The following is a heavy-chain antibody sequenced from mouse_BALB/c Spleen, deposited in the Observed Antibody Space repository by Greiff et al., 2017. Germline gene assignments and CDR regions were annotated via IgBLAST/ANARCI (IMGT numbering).Heavy chain of an antibody. CDR2: IWAGGST. Sequence: QVQLQQSGPGLVAPSQSLSITCTVSGFSLTSYGVHWVRQPPGKGLEWLGVIWAGGSTNYNSALMSRLSISKDNSKSQVFLKMNSLQTDDTAMYYCARDLPRGGYYFDYWGQGTTLTVSS. D-gene: IGHD5-5*01. J-gene: IGHJ2*01. CDR1: GFSLTSYG. CDR3: ARDLPRGGYYFDY. V-gene: IGHV2-9*02.